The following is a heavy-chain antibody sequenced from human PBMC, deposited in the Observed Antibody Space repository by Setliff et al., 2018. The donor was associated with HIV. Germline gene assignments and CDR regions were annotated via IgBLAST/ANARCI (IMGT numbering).Heavy chain of an antibody. CDR1: GYTFTSYG. CDR3: ARENGDCSGGACYFMLDS. CDR2: ISAYNGNT. J-gene: IGHJ4*02. Sequence: ASVKVSCKASGYTFTSYGISWVRQAPGQGLEWMGWISAYNGNTNYAQKLQGRVTMTTDTSSSTAYLDLRSLRSDDTAVYYCARENGDCSGGACYFMLDSWGQGTRVTVSS. V-gene: IGHV1-18*01. D-gene: IGHD2-15*01.